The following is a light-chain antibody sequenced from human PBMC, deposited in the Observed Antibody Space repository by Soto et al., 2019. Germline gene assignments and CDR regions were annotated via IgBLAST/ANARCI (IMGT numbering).Light chain of an antibody. Sequence: QSALTQPASVSGSPGQSITISCTGTSSDVGGYDYVSWYQQHPGKAPKLMIYEVSNRPSGVSNRFSGSKSGNTASLTISGLQIDDEADYYCQSYDTGLTGHVLFGGGTKVTVL. CDR1: SSDVGGYDY. J-gene: IGLJ2*01. CDR3: QSYDTGLTGHVL. V-gene: IGLV2-14*01. CDR2: EVS.